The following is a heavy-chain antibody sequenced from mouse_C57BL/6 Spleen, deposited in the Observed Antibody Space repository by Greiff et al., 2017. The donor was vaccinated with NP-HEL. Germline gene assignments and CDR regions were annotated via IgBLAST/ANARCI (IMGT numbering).Heavy chain of an antibody. V-gene: IGHV1-9*01. Sequence: QVQLKESGAELMKPGASVKLSCKATGYTFTGYWIEWVKQRPGHGLEWIGEILPGSGSTNYNEKFKGKATFTADTSSNTAYMQLSSLTTEDSAIYYCARSRTYYYGSSYTPYAMDYWGQGTSVTVSS. CDR1: GYTFTGYW. CDR2: ILPGSGST. D-gene: IGHD1-1*01. J-gene: IGHJ4*01. CDR3: ARSRTYYYGSSYTPYAMDY.